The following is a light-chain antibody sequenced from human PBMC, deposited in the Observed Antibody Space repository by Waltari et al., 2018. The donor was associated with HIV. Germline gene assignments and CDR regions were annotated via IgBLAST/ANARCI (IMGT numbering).Light chain of an antibody. CDR3: QQYYRYPLS. Sequence: AIRMTQSQSSLAASTGDRVIISWRASQDIENYLAWYQQKPGKAPKLLIYTVSTLQSGVPSRFSGSGYGTDFTLTISGVQSEDTAIYFCQQYYRYPLSFGGGTRVEIK. CDR2: TVS. V-gene: IGKV1-8*01. CDR1: QDIENY. J-gene: IGKJ4*01.